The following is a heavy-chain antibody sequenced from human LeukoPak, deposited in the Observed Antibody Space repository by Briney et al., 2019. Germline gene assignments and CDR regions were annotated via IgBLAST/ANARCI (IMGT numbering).Heavy chain of an antibody. CDR3: ARDLLTGPRDY. V-gene: IGHV3-53*01. Sequence: GGSLRLSCAASGFTVSSNSMSWVRQAPGKGLEWVSVIYRGGSTYYADSVKGRFTISRDNSKNTLYLQMNSLRAEDTAVYYCARDLLTGPRDYWGQGTLVTVSS. J-gene: IGHJ4*02. D-gene: IGHD3-9*01. CDR1: GFTVSSNS. CDR2: IYRGGST.